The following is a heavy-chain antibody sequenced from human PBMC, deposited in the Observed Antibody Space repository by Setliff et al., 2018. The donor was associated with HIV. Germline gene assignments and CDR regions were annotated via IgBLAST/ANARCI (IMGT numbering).Heavy chain of an antibody. CDR3: ASNSYGYRTRYGMDV. CDR1: GYTFTNHA. J-gene: IGHJ6*02. CDR2: INPGNGNT. V-gene: IGHV1-3*01. D-gene: IGHD5-18*01. Sequence: ASVKVSCKASGYTFTNHAIHWVRQAPGQRLEWMGWINPGNGNTKYSQKFQGRVTITADESTSTAYMELSSLRSEDTAVYYCASNSYGYRTRYGMDVWGQGTTVTVSS.